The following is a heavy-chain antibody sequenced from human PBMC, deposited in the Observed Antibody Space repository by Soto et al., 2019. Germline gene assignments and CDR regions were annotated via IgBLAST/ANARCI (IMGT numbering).Heavy chain of an antibody. CDR1: GYTFTSYD. J-gene: IGHJ6*03. D-gene: IGHD2-2*01. CDR3: ARGPPFYCSSTSCRDYYSYYMDV. CDR2: MNPDSGNT. Sequence: ASVKVSCKASGYTFTSYDINWVRQATGQGLEWMGWMNPDSGNTGYAQKFQGRVTMTRNTSISTAYMELSSLRSEDTAVYYCARGPPFYCSSTSCRDYYSYYMDVWGKGITVTVSS. V-gene: IGHV1-8*01.